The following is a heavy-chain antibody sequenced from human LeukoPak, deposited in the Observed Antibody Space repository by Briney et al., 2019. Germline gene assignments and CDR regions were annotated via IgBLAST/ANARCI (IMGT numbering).Heavy chain of an antibody. CDR1: GYTFTSYD. J-gene: IGHJ6*02. CDR3: ARQKNYDSSGYSDYGMDV. Sequence: ASVKVSCKASGYTFTSYDINWVRQVTGQGLEWMGWMNPNSGNTGYAQKFQGRVTMTRNTSISTAYMELSSLRSEDTAVYYCARQKNYDSSGYSDYGMDVWGQGTTVTVSS. V-gene: IGHV1-8*01. D-gene: IGHD3-22*01. CDR2: MNPNSGNT.